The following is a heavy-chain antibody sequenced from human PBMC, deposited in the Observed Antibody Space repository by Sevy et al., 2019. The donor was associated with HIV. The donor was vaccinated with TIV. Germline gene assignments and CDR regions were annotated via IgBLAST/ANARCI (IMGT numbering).Heavy chain of an antibody. V-gene: IGHV1-18*04. J-gene: IGHJ4*02. CDR2: ISAYNGNT. Sequence: ASVKVSCKASGYTFTSYGISWVRQAPGQGVEWMGWISAYNGNTNYEQKLQGRVTLTTDTSTSTAYMELRSLSSDDTAVYYCARTYYYDSSGYYHYFDYRGQGTLVTVSS. CDR1: GYTFTSYG. CDR3: ARTYYYDSSGYYHYFDY. D-gene: IGHD3-22*01.